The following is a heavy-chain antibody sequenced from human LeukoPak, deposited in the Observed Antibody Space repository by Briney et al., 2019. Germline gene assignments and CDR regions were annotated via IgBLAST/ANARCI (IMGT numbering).Heavy chain of an antibody. J-gene: IGHJ4*02. CDR2: IRSKAYGGTT. V-gene: IGHV3-49*04. D-gene: IGHD4-17*01. CDR1: GFTFGDYA. CDR3: TRDRPTVTEQIFDY. Sequence: GRSLRLSCTASGFTFGDYAMSWVRQAPGKGLEWVGFIRSKAYGGTTEYAASVKGRFTISRDDSKSIAYLQMNSLKTEDTAVYYCTRDRPTVTEQIFDYWGQGTLVTVSS.